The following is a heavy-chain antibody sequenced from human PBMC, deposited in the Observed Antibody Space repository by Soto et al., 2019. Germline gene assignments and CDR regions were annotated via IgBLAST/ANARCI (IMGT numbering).Heavy chain of an antibody. CDR2: INAGNGNT. Sequence: QIQLVQSGAEVKKPGASVKVSCKASGYTFTSYAMHWVRQAPGQRLEWMGWINAGNGNTKYSQKFQGRVTITRDTSASTAYMELSSLRSEDTAVYYCARGEGYSSSWYYYYYYMDVWGKGTTVTVSS. J-gene: IGHJ6*03. D-gene: IGHD6-13*01. V-gene: IGHV1-3*01. CDR1: GYTFTSYA. CDR3: ARGEGYSSSWYYYYYYMDV.